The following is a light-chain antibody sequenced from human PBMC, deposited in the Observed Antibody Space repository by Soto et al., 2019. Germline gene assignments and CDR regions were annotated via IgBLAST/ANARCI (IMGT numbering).Light chain of an antibody. CDR1: QSISFN. CDR2: IAS. V-gene: IGKV3-15*01. J-gene: IGKJ1*01. Sequence: EIVMTQSPAALSVSPWERVTLSCRASQSISFNLAWYQQKPGQAPRLLIYIASTRAAGIPARFSGSGSGTEFTLTISSLQSEDSAIYYCQQYNNWPPRWTFGQGTKVDIK. CDR3: QQYNNWPPRWT.